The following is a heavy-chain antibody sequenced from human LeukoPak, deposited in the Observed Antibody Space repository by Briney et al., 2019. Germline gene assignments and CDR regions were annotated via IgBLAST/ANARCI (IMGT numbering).Heavy chain of an antibody. CDR1: GGSISSSSASSYY. CDR3: VRTYSIGWSTGVFDI. Sequence: SEALSLTCTVSGGSISSSSASSYYWGWIRQPPGKGPEWVGGIYYSGSTYYNPSLESRVTISVDTSKSQFSLRLSSVAAADTAVYYCVRTYSIGWSTGVFDIWGQGTMVTVSS. V-gene: IGHV4-39*01. J-gene: IGHJ3*02. D-gene: IGHD6-19*01. CDR2: IYYSGST.